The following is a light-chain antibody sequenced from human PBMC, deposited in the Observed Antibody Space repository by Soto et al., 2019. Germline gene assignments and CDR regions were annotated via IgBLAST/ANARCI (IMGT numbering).Light chain of an antibody. CDR3: AAWDDSLSGPV. CDR2: SNN. CDR1: RSNIGSNT. Sequence: QSVLTQPPSASGTPGQRVSISCSGSRSNIGSNTVNWYQQVPGTAPKLLIYSNNQRPSGVPDRFSGSKSGTSASLAISGLQSEDEADYYCAAWDDSLSGPVFGGGTKLTVL. J-gene: IGLJ2*01. V-gene: IGLV1-44*01.